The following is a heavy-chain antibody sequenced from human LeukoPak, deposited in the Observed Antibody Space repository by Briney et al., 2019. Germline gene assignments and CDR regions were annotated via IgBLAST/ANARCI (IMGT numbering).Heavy chain of an antibody. J-gene: IGHJ4*02. CDR2: IRDNGGDT. CDR3: ARKEKD. V-gene: IGHV3-23*01. Sequence: GGSLRLSCAAPGFTFSSFAMSWVRQAPGKGLEWVSSIRDNGGDTYYADSVKGRFAISRDNSKNTLYLQMNSLRAEDTAVYYCARKEKDWGQGTLVTVSS. CDR1: GFTFSSFA.